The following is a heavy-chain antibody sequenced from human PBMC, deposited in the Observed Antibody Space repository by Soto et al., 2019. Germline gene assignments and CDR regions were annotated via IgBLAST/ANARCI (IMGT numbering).Heavy chain of an antibody. CDR3: ARQRSGSITMVRGVNIYFDY. J-gene: IGHJ4*02. D-gene: IGHD3-10*01. Sequence: ETLSLTCAVYGGPFSGYYWSWIRQPPGKGLEWIGEINHSGSTNYNPSLKSRVTISVDTSKNQFSLKLSSVTAADTAVYYCARQRSGSITMVRGVNIYFDYWGQGTLVTVSS. V-gene: IGHV4-34*01. CDR2: INHSGST. CDR1: GGPFSGYY.